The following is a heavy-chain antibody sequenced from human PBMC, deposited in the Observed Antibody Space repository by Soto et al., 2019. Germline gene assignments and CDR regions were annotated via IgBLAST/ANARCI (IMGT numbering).Heavy chain of an antibody. V-gene: IGHV3-30-3*01. CDR3: ARDMYSSDYFVRWFEP. D-gene: IGHD6-19*01. Sequence: QVRLVESGGGVVQPGRSLRLSCTASGFSFSSYAMYWFRQPPGKGLEWVAVIAHDGINKHYADSVKGRVTVSRDNSNYTMNLQLNSLRGEDTAMYYCARDMYSSDYFVRWFEPGGQGTLVTVSS. CDR2: IAHDGINK. J-gene: IGHJ5*02. CDR1: GFSFSSYA.